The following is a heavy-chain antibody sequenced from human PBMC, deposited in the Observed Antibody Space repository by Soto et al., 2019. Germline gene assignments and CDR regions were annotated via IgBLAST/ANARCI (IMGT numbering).Heavy chain of an antibody. Sequence: QVQLVESGGGVVQPGRSLRLSCAASGFSFSTFGMHWVRQAPGKGLEWVAAISYDGSIKHYADSVKGRFTISRDNSKSTLYLQMNSLRAEDTAVYYCANGDSSGWYYFDHWGQGTLVTVSS. J-gene: IGHJ4*02. CDR3: ANGDSSGWYYFDH. D-gene: IGHD6-19*01. V-gene: IGHV3-30-3*01. CDR1: GFSFSTFG. CDR2: ISYDGSIK.